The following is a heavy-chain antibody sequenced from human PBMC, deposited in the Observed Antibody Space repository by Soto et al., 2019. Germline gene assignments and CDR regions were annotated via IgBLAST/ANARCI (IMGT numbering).Heavy chain of an antibody. CDR1: GFTLSNYG. D-gene: IGHD3-10*01. J-gene: IGHJ5*01. CDR3: ARTVGSSGSSRWFDS. V-gene: IGHV3-33*01. Sequence: QVQLVESGGGVVQPGRSLTLSCVASGFTLSNYGMHWVRQAPGKGLEWVAVIWYDGTATYSADSVKGRFSISRDNAKNELFLQLSSMRAEDTAVYCCARTVGSSGSSRWFDSWGQGTLVTVS. CDR2: IWYDGTAT.